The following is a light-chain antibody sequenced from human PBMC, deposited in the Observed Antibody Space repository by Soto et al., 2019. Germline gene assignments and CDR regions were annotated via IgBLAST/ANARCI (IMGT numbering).Light chain of an antibody. CDR1: SSDVGAYNY. CDR2: DVS. CDR3: CSYAGTYSYV. V-gene: IGLV2-11*01. Sequence: QSVLTLPRSVSGSPGQSVTISCTGTSSDVGAYNYVSWYQQHSGKAPKFMIYDVSKRPSGVPDRFSGSKSGNTASLTISGLQAEDEADYYCCSYAGTYSYVFGTGTKVTVL. J-gene: IGLJ1*01.